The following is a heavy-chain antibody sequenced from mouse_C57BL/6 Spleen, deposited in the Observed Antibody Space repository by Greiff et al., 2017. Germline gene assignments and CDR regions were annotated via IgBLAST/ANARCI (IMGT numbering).Heavy chain of an antibody. CDR2: IRLKSDNYET. V-gene: IGHV6-3*01. Sequence: EVKVEESGGGLVQPGGSMKLSCVASGFTFSNYWMNWVRPSPEKGLEWVAQIRLKSDNYETHYAESVKGRVTISRDDSKSSVYLQMNNVRAEDTGIYYCTNGYYFDYWGQGTTLTVSS. CDR3: TNGYYFDY. J-gene: IGHJ2*01. CDR1: GFTFSNYW.